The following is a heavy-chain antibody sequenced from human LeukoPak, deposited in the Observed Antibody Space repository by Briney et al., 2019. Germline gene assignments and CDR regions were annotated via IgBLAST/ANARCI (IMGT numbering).Heavy chain of an antibody. Sequence: PGGSLRLSCATSGFTFNIYWMQWVRHVPGKGLVWVSRIDSNGGGATYADSVKGRFTTSRDNGSNTMYLQMNSLRAEDTAVYYCAKLVRNYYGSGSYYFDYWGQGTLVTVSS. CDR2: IDSNGGGA. V-gene: IGHV3-74*03. CDR1: GFTFNIYW. J-gene: IGHJ4*02. D-gene: IGHD3-10*01. CDR3: AKLVRNYYGSGSYYFDY.